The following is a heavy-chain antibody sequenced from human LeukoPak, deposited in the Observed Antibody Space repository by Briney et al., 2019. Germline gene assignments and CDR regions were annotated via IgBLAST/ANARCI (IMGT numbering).Heavy chain of an antibody. Sequence: SVKVSCKASGYSLINYAISWVRQAPGQGLEWMGGIIPIFGTANYAQKFQGRVTITTDESTSTAYMELSSLRSEDTAVYYCARGYCSGGSCCCFDYWGQGTLVTVSS. CDR3: ARGYCSGGSCCCFDY. D-gene: IGHD2-15*01. CDR1: GYSLINYA. J-gene: IGHJ4*02. V-gene: IGHV1-69*05. CDR2: IIPIFGTA.